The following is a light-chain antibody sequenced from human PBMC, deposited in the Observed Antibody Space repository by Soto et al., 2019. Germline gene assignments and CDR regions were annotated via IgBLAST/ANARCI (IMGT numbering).Light chain of an antibody. J-gene: IGKJ1*01. Sequence: EIVWRHTPSTLSLSPLRRATLSFMASQNISNYLIWYQQKPGQAPRLLIYDVFNRATGIPARFSGSGSGTDFTLTISSLEPEDFAVYYCQQRSNWPRTFGPGTKVDIK. CDR1: QNISNY. CDR2: DVF. V-gene: IGKV3-11*01. CDR3: QQRSNWPRT.